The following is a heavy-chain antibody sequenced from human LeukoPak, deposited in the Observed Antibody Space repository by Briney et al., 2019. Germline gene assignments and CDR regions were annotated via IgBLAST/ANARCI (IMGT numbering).Heavy chain of an antibody. D-gene: IGHD6-6*01. CDR2: INSDGSEG. CDR1: GFTFSIYS. CDR3: ARSSYSSSSSV. Sequence: PGGSLRLSCAASGFTFSIYSMNWVRQAPGKGLEWVASINSDGSEGYYADVVKGRFTISRDNAKNSLYLQINSLRAEDTAVYYCARSSYSSSSSVWGQGTMVTVSS. V-gene: IGHV3-7*03. J-gene: IGHJ3*01.